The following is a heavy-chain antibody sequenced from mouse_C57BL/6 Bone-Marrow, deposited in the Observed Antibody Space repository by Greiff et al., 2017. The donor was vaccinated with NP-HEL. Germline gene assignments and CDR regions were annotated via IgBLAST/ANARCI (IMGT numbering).Heavy chain of an antibody. J-gene: IGHJ3*01. Sequence: LVESGAELARPGASVKLSCKASGYTFTSYGISWVKQRTGQGLEWIGEIYPRSGNTYYNEKFKGKATLTADKSSSTAYMELRSLTSEDSAVYFCARRDSNPAWFAYWGQGTLVTVSA. CDR3: ARRDSNPAWFAY. D-gene: IGHD2-5*01. V-gene: IGHV1-81*01. CDR2: IYPRSGNT. CDR1: GYTFTSYG.